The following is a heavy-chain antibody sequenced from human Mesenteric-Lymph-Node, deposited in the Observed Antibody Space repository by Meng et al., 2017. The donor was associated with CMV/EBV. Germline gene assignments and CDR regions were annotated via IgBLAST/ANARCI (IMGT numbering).Heavy chain of an antibody. D-gene: IGHD4-17*01. CDR3: GRGGLRYLDGMDV. CDR1: GYTFTTYG. CDR2: ISPYNGDT. V-gene: IGHV1-18*01. Sequence: ASVKVSCKASGYTFTTYGISWVRQAPGEGLEWMGWISPYNGDTNYAQKLQGRVTMTTDTSTSTAYMELRSLRSDDTAVYHCGRGGLRYLDGMDVWGQGTTVTVSS. J-gene: IGHJ6*02.